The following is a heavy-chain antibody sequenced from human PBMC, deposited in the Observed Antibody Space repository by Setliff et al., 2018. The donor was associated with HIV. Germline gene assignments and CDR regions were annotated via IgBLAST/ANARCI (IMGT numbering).Heavy chain of an antibody. D-gene: IGHD3-10*01. J-gene: IGHJ6*03. CDR3: AQAYGSGSYYGYYYYYYYMDV. V-gene: IGHV4-39*01. Sequence: SETLSLTCVVSGGSISSTTSYWGWIRQPPGKGLEYIGSFYYSGSTYYNPSLKSLVTISADTSKNQFSLKLSSVTAADTAVYYCAQAYGSGSYYGYYYYYYYMDVWGKGTTVTVSS. CDR2: FYYSGST. CDR1: GGSISSTTSY.